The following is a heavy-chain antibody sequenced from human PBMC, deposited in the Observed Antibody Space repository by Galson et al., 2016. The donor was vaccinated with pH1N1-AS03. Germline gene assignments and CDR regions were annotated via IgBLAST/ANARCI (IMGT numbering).Heavy chain of an antibody. J-gene: IGHJ4*02. D-gene: IGHD5-24*01. CDR2: VVTSGDT. CDR3: AKDRVYNDAQWVFDC. V-gene: IGHV3-23*01. CDR1: GFRLTSIA. Sequence: SLRLSCAASGFRLTSIAMTWVRQAPGKGLEWVSGVVTSGDTYFADPGKGRFSISRDDSKNTMYLQMDSLGVEDTAIYYCAKDRVYNDAQWVFDCWGQGNPVTVSS.